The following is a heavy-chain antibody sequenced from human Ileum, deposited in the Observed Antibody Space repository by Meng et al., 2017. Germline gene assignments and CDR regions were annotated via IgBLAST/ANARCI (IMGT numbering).Heavy chain of an antibody. V-gene: IGHV4-34*01. J-gene: IGHJ4*02. Sequence: QLHLMQWAAGMLKSSELLSLTCNVYADAFTDYYWNWIRQPPGKGLEWIGEIHYRGITNYHPSLESRVTISDATSQKQFSLRLSSVTAADTAVYYCARRIRGGSYLGWGQGTLVTVSS. CDR3: ARRIRGGSYLG. CDR1: ADAFTDYY. D-gene: IGHD1-26*01. CDR2: IHYRGIT.